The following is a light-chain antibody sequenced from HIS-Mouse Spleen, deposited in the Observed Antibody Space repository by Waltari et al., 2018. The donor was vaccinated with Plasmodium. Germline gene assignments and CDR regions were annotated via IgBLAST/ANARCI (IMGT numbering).Light chain of an antibody. J-gene: IGKJ2*01. CDR1: QGISNY. CDR3: QQYDNLPYT. V-gene: IGKV1-27*01. CDR2: ATS. Sequence: IQMTKSPSSLSASVGDRVTITCRARQGISNYLAWYQQKPGKVPMLLIYATSTLQSGVPSRFSGSVSGTDFTLTISSLQPEDVATYYCQQYDNLPYTFGQGTKLEIK.